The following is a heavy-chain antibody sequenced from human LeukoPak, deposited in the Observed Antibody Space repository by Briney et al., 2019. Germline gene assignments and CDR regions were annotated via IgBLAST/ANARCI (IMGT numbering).Heavy chain of an antibody. CDR1: GGSISSGGYY. V-gene: IGHV4-61*08. CDR3: ARVGGSNYYYYGLDV. J-gene: IGHJ6*02. D-gene: IGHD1-26*01. CDR2: INHSGST. Sequence: SETLSLTCTVSGGSISSGGYYWSWIRQPPGKGLEWIGEINHSGSTNYSPSLKSRVTISVDTPKNQFSLKLSSVTAADTAVYYCARVGGSNYYYYGLDVWGQGTTVTVSS.